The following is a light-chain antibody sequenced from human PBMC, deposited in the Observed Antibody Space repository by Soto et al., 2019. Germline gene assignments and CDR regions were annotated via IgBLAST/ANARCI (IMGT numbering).Light chain of an antibody. Sequence: EIVLTQSPATLSLSPGERATLSCRASQSISTYLAWYQQKPGQAPRLLIYDASNRATGVPARFSGSASGTDFTLTISSLEPEDFAVYYCQQRNNWPPWTFGQGTKVEIK. V-gene: IGKV3-11*01. CDR2: DAS. CDR3: QQRNNWPPWT. CDR1: QSISTY. J-gene: IGKJ1*01.